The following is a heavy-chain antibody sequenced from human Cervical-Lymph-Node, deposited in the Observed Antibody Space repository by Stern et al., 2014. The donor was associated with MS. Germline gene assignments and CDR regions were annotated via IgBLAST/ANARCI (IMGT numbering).Heavy chain of an antibody. Sequence: EMQLVESGGGLVQPGGSLRLSCAASGFTFSSYDMHWVRQATGKGLEWVSAIGTAGDTYYPGSVKSRFTISRENAKNSLYLQMNSLRAGDTAVYYCAREGDYSSFDYWGQGTLVTVSS. CDR3: AREGDYSSFDY. J-gene: IGHJ4*02. D-gene: IGHD4-11*01. CDR1: GFTFSSYD. CDR2: IGTAGDT. V-gene: IGHV3-13*01.